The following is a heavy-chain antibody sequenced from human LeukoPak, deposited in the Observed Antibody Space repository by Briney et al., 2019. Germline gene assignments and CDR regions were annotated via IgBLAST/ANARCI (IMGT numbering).Heavy chain of an antibody. J-gene: IGHJ4*02. D-gene: IGHD2-15*01. Sequence: GGSLRLSCSASGFTFSSYGMHWVRHAPGKGLEWVAFIRYDGSNKYYADSVKGRFTISRDNSKNTLYLQINSLRAEDTAVYYCAKDSGILGYCSGGSCYIGYWGQGTLVTVSS. V-gene: IGHV3-30*02. CDR2: IRYDGSNK. CDR1: GFTFSSYG. CDR3: AKDSGILGYCSGGSCYIGY.